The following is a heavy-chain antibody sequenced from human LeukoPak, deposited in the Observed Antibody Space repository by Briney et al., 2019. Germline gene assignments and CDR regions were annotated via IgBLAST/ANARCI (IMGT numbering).Heavy chain of an antibody. CDR2: ISAYNGNT. J-gene: IGHJ4*02. V-gene: IGHV1-18*01. Sequence: ASVKVSCKASGYTFTSYGISWVRQAPGQGLEWMGWISAYNGNTNYAQKLQGRVTMTTDTSTSTAYMELRSLRSDDTAVYYCARVNSGAPYYDSSGYYYSPDFDYWGQGTLVTVSS. D-gene: IGHD3-22*01. CDR1: GYTFTSYG. CDR3: ARVNSGAPYYDSSGYYYSPDFDY.